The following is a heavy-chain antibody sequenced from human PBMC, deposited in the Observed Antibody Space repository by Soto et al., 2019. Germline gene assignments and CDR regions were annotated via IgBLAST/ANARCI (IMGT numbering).Heavy chain of an antibody. Sequence: QVQLVQSGAEVKKPGASVKVSCKASGYTFTGYYMHGVRQAPGQGLEWMGRINPNSGGTNYAQKFQGRVTMTRDTSISTAYMELSRLRSDDTAVYYCARDLKLSIVVVVYGMDVWGQGTTVTVSS. CDR1: GYTFTGYY. D-gene: IGHD2-15*01. J-gene: IGHJ6*02. CDR2: INPNSGGT. V-gene: IGHV1-2*06. CDR3: ARDLKLSIVVVVYGMDV.